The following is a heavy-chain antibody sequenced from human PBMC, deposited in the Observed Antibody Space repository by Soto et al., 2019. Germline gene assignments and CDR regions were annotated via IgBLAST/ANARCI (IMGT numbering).Heavy chain of an antibody. V-gene: IGHV4-59*01. CDR2: AYYSGDT. CDR3: ARDRSTYGGGGTGEVKENWFDP. Sequence: QVQLQESGPGVVKASETLSLSCSVSGGSISRYYWSWIRQPPGKGLEWIGYAYYSGDTGYNPSLKSRVTMAVETSKSQVSLKLSSVTAADTAVYYCARDRSTYGGGGTGEVKENWFDPWGQGALVTVSS. CDR1: GGSISRYY. J-gene: IGHJ5*02. D-gene: IGHD2-8*01.